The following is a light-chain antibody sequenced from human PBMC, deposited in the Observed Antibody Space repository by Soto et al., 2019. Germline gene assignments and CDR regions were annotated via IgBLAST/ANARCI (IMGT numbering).Light chain of an antibody. Sequence: QSALTQPASVSGSPGQSVTISCTGSSTNVGGYYHVYWYQQHPGTAPKLLIYDNSNRPSGVSDRFSGSKSGNSASLAISGLQAEDEADYYCKSYTSSSSLRVFGGGTKVTVL. V-gene: IGLV2-14*01. CDR1: STNVGGYYH. CDR2: DNS. J-gene: IGLJ3*02. CDR3: KSYTSSSSLRV.